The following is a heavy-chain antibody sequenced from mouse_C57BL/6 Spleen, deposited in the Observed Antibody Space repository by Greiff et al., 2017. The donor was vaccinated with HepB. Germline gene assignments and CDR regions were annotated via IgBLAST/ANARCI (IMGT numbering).Heavy chain of an antibody. D-gene: IGHD1-1*01. CDR2: IYPGDGDT. CDR1: GYAFSSSW. V-gene: IGHV1-82*01. Sequence: QVQLQQSGPELVKPGASVKISCKASGYAFSSSWMNWVKQRPGKGLEWIGRIYPGDGDTNYNGKFKGKATLTADKSSSTAYMQLSSLTSEDSAVYFCARSGHYYGSSRGDFDYWGQGTTLTVSS. CDR3: ARSGHYYGSSRGDFDY. J-gene: IGHJ2*01.